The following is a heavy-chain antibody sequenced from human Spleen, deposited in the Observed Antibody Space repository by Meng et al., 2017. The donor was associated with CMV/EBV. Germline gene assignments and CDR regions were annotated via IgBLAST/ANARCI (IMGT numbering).Heavy chain of an antibody. D-gene: IGHD2-15*01. CDR3: ARSPCRVITPIYFDY. V-gene: IGHV4-59*01. CDR1: GGSISSYY. J-gene: IGHJ4*02. Sequence: SETLSLTCTVSGGSISSYYWSWIRQPPGKGLEGIGYLYYTGTTDYNPSLKSRVTISVETSKNQFSLKLNSVTAADTAMYYYARSPCRVITPIYFDYWGQGTLVTVSS. CDR2: LYYTGTT.